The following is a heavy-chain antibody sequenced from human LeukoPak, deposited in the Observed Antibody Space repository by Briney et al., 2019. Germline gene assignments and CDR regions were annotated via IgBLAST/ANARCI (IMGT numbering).Heavy chain of an antibody. Sequence: GSLRLSCAASGFTFSSYSMNWVRQAPGKVLEWVSSISSNSNIYYADSVKGRFTISRDNAKNSLYLQMNSLRSEDTAVYYCAAGYYYDSSGYYYPYDYWGQGTLVTVSS. CDR3: AAGYYYDSSGYYYPYDY. J-gene: IGHJ4*02. CDR1: GFTFSSYS. V-gene: IGHV3-21*04. CDR2: ISSNSNI. D-gene: IGHD3-22*01.